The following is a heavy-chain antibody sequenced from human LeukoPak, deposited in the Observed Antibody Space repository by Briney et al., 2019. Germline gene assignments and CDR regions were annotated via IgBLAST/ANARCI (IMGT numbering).Heavy chain of an antibody. D-gene: IGHD2-2*01. CDR1: GFTFSRYG. CDR2: IRYDGSNK. V-gene: IGHV3-30*02. CDR3: ARVGGSTWALALRPFPDYSYYYMDV. J-gene: IGHJ6*03. Sequence: GGSLRLSRAESGFTFSRYGMHWVRQAPGTGLEWVAFIRYDGSNKYYADSVKGRFTISRDNSKNTLYLQMNSLRAEDTVVDYCARVGGSTWALALRPFPDYSYYYMDVGGKGTTVTVSS.